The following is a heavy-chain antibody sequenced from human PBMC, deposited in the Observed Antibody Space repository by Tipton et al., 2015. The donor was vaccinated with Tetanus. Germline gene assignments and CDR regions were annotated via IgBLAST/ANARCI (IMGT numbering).Heavy chain of an antibody. V-gene: IGHV3-74*01. CDR2: INGHGTNT. Sequence: SLRLSCAASGFPFNTYAMHWVRQAPGKGLEWVSRINGHGTNTAYADSVKGRFTISRDNAKNTLYLQMNSLRAEDTAVYYCARDSPDILLVPAVWGQGTLVTVSS. D-gene: IGHD2-2*01. J-gene: IGHJ4*02. CDR3: ARDSPDILLVPAV. CDR1: GFPFNTYA.